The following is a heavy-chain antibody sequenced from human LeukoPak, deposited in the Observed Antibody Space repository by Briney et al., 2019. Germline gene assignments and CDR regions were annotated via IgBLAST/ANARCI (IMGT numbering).Heavy chain of an antibody. J-gene: IGHJ4*02. Sequence: ASVKVSCKASGYTFTGYYMHWVRQAPGQGLEWMGWINPNSGGTNYAQKFQGRVTMTRDTSISTAYMELSRLRSDDTAVYYCARGGSLLWFGEPFDYWGQGTLVTVSS. CDR3: ARGGSLLWFGEPFDY. CDR1: GYTFTGYY. D-gene: IGHD3-10*01. V-gene: IGHV1-2*02. CDR2: INPNSGGT.